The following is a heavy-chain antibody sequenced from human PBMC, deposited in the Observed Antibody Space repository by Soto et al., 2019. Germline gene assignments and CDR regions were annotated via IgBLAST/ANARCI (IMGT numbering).Heavy chain of an antibody. D-gene: IGHD2-15*01. CDR1: GYRFTNYW. CDR3: ARDYCSGTSCNEFES. V-gene: IGHV5-51*01. Sequence: GESLKISGKGSGYRFTNYWIGWVRQMPGKGLEWMGIIYPGDSDTRYSPSFQGQVTISADTSINTAYLQWSSLKASDTAKYYCARDYCSGTSCNEFESWGKGTQVPHSA. J-gene: IGHJ5*01. CDR2: IYPGDSDT.